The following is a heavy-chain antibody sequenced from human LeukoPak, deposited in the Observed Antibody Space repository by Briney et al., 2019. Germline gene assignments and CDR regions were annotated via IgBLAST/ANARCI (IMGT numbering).Heavy chain of an antibody. V-gene: IGHV1-46*01. CDR1: GYTFTSYY. CDR3: ARQANWTTVTTPFDY. CDR2: INPSGGST. D-gene: IGHD4-17*01. Sequence: ASVKVSCKASGYTFTSYYMHWVRQAPGRGLEWMGIINPSGGSTSYAQKFQGRVTITADESTSTAYMELSSLRSEDTAVYYCARQANWTTVTTPFDYWGQGTLVTVSS. J-gene: IGHJ4*02.